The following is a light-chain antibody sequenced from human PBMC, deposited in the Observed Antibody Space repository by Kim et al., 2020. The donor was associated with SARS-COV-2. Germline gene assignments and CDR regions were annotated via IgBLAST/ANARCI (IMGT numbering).Light chain of an antibody. CDR1: QGIGNY. J-gene: IGKJ1*01. CDR3: QKYNSAPWT. Sequence: DIQMTQSPSSLSASVGDRVTITCRASQGIGNYLAWYQQKPGKVPKLLIYSASTLQSGVPSRFSGSGSGTDFSLTISSLQPEDVAVYFCQKYNSAPWTFGQGTKVDIK. V-gene: IGKV1-27*01. CDR2: SAS.